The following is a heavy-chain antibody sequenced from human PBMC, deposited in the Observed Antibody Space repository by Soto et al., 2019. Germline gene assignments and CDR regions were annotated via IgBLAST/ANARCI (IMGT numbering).Heavy chain of an antibody. D-gene: IGHD3-9*01. CDR3: ASLNVLRYFDWLTKDNYMDV. J-gene: IGHJ6*03. V-gene: IGHV4-4*02. Sequence: LSETLSLTCAVSSGSISSSNWWSWVRQPPGKGLEWIGEIYHSGSTNYNPSLKSRVTISVDKSKNQFSLKLSSVTAADTAVYYCASLNVLRYFDWLTKDNYMDVWGKGTTVTVSS. CDR2: IYHSGST. CDR1: SGSISSSNW.